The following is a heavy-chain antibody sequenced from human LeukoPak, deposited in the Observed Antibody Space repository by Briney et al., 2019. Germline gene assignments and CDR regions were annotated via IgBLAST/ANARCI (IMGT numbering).Heavy chain of an antibody. CDR3: ARGRYCSSPSCSPSFYFDF. J-gene: IGHJ4*02. CDR1: GYTFTNYD. V-gene: IGHV1-18*01. CDR2: ISAYNGNI. Sequence: ASVKVSCKASGYTFTNYDISWVRQAPGQGLEWMGWISAYNGNINYAQNFQGRVTMTTDTSTSTAYMELRSMRSDDTAVYYCARGRYCSSPSCSPSFYFDFWGQGTLVNVSS. D-gene: IGHD2-2*01.